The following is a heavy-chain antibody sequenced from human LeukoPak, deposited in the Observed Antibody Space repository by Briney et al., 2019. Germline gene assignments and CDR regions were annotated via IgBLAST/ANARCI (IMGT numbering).Heavy chain of an antibody. V-gene: IGHV4-39*01. CDR3: ARRGIWDLQIGNWFDP. CDR2: IYSSGNS. D-gene: IGHD3-16*01. J-gene: IGHJ5*02. CDR1: GDSITTNSSW. Sequence: PSETLSLTCSVPGDSITTNSSWWGWFRQSPGKGLEWIGSIYSSGNSYYNPSLKSRATISPDTSKNQYSLRVTSVTAAYTAVYYCARRGIWDLQIGNWFDPWGQGFLVTVSS.